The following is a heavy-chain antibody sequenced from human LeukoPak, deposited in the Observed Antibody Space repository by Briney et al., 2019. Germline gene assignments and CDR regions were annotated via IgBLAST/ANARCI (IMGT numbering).Heavy chain of an antibody. V-gene: IGHV1-8*01. CDR2: MNPNSGNT. CDR1: GYTFTSYD. CDR3: ERGIGGATVFDY. J-gene: IGHJ4*02. Sequence: AASVKVSCKASGYTFTSYDINWVRQATGQGLEWMGWMNPNSGNTGYAQKFQGRVTMTRNTSISTAYMELSSLRSEDTAVYYGERGIGGATVFDYGGREPRVTVPS. D-gene: IGHD1-26*01.